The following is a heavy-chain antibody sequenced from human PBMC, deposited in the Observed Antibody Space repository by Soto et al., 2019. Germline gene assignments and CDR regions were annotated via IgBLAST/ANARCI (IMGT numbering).Heavy chain of an antibody. CDR2: IYHSGST. D-gene: IGHD6-13*01. CDR3: ASLQAAAGTGNYYYYYGMDV. J-gene: IGHJ6*02. V-gene: IGHV4-4*02. Sequence: SVTLSLTCAVSGGSISSSNWWGWVRQPPGKGLEWIGEIYHSGSTNYNPSLKSRVTISVDKSKNQFSLKLSSVTAADTAVYYCASLQAAAGTGNYYYYYGMDVWGQGTTVTVSS. CDR1: GGSISSSNW.